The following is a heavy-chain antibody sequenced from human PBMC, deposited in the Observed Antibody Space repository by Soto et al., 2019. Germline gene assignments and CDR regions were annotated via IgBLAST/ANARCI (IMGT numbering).Heavy chain of an antibody. V-gene: IGHV4-39*01. CDR1: GGSISSSSYY. CDR2: IYYSGST. D-gene: IGHD3-3*01. CDR3: ARRTQTLRFLEWLFDY. J-gene: IGHJ4*02. Sequence: KTSETLSLTCTVSGGSISSSSYYWGWIRQPPGKGLEWIGSIYYSGSTYYNPSLKSRVTISVDTSKNQFSLKLSSVTAADTAVYYCARRTQTLRFLEWLFDYWGQGTLVTVSS.